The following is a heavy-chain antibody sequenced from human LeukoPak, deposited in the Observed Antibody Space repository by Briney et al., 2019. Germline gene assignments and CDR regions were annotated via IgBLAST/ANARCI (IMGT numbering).Heavy chain of an antibody. CDR2: INHSGST. CDR1: GGSFSGYY. D-gene: IGHD3-22*01. CDR3: ARGRAETYYYDSSGYDWFDP. J-gene: IGHJ5*02. Sequence: SETLSLTCAVYGGSFSGYYWSWIRQPPGKGLEWIGEINHSGSTNYNPSLKNRVTISVDTSKNQFSLKLSSVTAADTAVYYCARGRAETYYYDSSGYDWFDPWGQGTLVTVSS. V-gene: IGHV4-34*01.